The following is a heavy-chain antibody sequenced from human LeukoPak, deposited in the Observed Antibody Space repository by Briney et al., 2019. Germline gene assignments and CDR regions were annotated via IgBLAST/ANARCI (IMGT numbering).Heavy chain of an antibody. D-gene: IGHD2/OR15-2a*01. CDR3: ARVGPLNRFYPDY. V-gene: IGHV7-4-1*02. CDR1: GSAFTIYT. CDR2: FNTNTGNT. J-gene: IGHJ4*02. Sequence: GASGNLSCTSAGSAFTIYTMNWLRHAPGQGLELKGWFNTNTGNTSYDYAFTGRFIFSLDNAVSTAYLQISSLKAEDTAVYYCARVGPLNRFYPDYWGQGTLVTVSS.